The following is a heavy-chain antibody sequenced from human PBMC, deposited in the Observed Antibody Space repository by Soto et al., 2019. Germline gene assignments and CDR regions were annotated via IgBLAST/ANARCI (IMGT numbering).Heavy chain of an antibody. CDR2: ISAYNGNK. CDR1: GFMFTTYG. Sequence: QIQLVQSGGEVRKPGASVEISCNTSGFMFTTYGFSWVRQAPGQGLEWVAWISAYNGNKKYAQKFQDRVTMTTDSSPTTVSMALRSLTSDDTAIYYCAMTGGGMSARPLDYWGQGTLVTVSS. CDR3: AMTGGGMSARPLDY. D-gene: IGHD6-6*01. V-gene: IGHV1-18*04. J-gene: IGHJ4*02.